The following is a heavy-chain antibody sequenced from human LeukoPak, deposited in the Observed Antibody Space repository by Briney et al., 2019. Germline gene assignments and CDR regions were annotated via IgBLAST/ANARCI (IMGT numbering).Heavy chain of an antibody. D-gene: IGHD5-12*01. CDR2: IVVGSGNT. J-gene: IGHJ4*02. V-gene: IGHV1-58*02. Sequence: SVKVSCKASGFTFTSSAMQWVRQARGQRLEWIGWIVVGSGNTNYAQKFQERVTITRDMATSTAYMELSSLRSEDTAVYYCAAVGYSGYDPLRFDYWGQGTLVTVSS. CDR3: AAVGYSGYDPLRFDY. CDR1: GFTFTSSA.